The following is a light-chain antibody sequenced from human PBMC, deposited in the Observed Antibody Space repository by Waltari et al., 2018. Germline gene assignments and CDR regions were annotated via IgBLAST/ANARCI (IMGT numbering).Light chain of an antibody. CDR3: QQFGRSPIT. CDR2: TAS. V-gene: IGKV3-20*01. CDR1: ESVPDNY. Sequence: EIVLTQSPGTLSLSPGEGATLSCGASESVPDNYLAWYQQKPGQAPRLRIYTASSRATGIPDRFSGSGSGTDFTLTITRLEPEDFAVYYCQQFGRSPITFGQGTRLDIK. J-gene: IGKJ5*01.